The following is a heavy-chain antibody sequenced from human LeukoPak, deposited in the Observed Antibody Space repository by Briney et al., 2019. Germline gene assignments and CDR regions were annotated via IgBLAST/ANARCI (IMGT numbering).Heavy chain of an antibody. CDR2: IKSKTDGGTT. D-gene: IGHD2-21*02. Sequence: PGGSLRLSCAASGFTFSNAWMSWVRQAPGKGLEWVGRIKSKTDGGTTDYAAPVKGRFTISRDDSKNTLYLQMNSLKTEDTAVYYCTTLLPFVGVTATDYWGQGTLVTASS. V-gene: IGHV3-15*01. J-gene: IGHJ4*02. CDR3: TTLLPFVGVTATDY. CDR1: GFTFSNAW.